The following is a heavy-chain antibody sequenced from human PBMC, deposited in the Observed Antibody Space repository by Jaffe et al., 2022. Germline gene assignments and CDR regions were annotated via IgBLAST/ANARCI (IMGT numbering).Heavy chain of an antibody. Sequence: EVQLVESGGGLVQPGGSLRLSCAASGFTFSSYEMNWVRQAPGKGLEWVSYISSSGSTIYYADSVKGRFTISRDNAKNSLYLQMNSLRAEDTAVYYCARDGALSITMVRGVLDPDAFDIWGQGTMVTVSS. D-gene: IGHD3-10*01. CDR1: GFTFSSYE. J-gene: IGHJ3*02. V-gene: IGHV3-48*03. CDR2: ISSSGSTI. CDR3: ARDGALSITMVRGVLDPDAFDI.